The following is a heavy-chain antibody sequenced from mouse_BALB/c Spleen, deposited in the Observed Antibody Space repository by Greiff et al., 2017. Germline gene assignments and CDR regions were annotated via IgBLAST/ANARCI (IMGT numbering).Heavy chain of an antibody. J-gene: IGHJ1*01. D-gene: IGHD4-1*02. CDR3: ARDGATGTGYFEV. CDR2: IRNKANGYTT. CDR1: GFTFTDYY. Sequence: EVMLVESGGGLVQPGGSLRLSCATSGFTFTDYYMSWVRQPPGKALEWLGFIRNKANGYTTEYSASVKGRFTISRDNSQSILYLQMNTLRAEDSATYYCARDGATGTGYFEVWGAGTTVTVSS. V-gene: IGHV7-3*02.